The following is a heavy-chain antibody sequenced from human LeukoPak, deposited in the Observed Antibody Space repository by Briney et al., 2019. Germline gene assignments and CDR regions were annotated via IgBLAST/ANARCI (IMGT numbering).Heavy chain of an antibody. CDR1: GYSFTSYW. V-gene: IGHV5-51*01. CDR2: IYPGDSDT. CDR3: ARLGDYDILTGYYTGFDH. Sequence: GESLKISCKGSGYSFTSYWIGWVRQMPGKGLEWMGIIYPGDSDTRYSPSFQGQVTISADKSISTAYLQWSSLKASDTAMYYCARLGDYDILTGYYTGFDHWGQGTLVTVSS. D-gene: IGHD3-9*01. J-gene: IGHJ4*02.